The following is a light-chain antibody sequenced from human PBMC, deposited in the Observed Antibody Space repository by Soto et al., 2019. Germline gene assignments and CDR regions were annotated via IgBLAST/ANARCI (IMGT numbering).Light chain of an antibody. CDR2: GAS. CDR1: QSVSSN. J-gene: IGKJ5*01. CDR3: QQYNNWPPIT. V-gene: IGKV3-15*01. Sequence: EIVMTQSPSTLSVSPGESATLSCRTSQSVSSNLAWYQQKPGQAPRLLIHGASTRPTGIPARFSGSGSGTEFTLTISSLQSEDFAVYYCQQYNNWPPITFGQGTRLEIK.